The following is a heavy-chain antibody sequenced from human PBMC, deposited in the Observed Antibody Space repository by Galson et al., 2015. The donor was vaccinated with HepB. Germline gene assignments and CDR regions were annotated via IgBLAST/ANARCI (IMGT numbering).Heavy chain of an antibody. J-gene: IGHJ5*02. CDR2: ISYDGNNK. V-gene: IGHV3-30*03. CDR1: GFSFSTYG. D-gene: IGHD2-2*01. Sequence: LRLSCAASGFSFSTYGMHWVRQAPGKGLEWVAVISYDGNNKYYAVSVKGRFTISRDNSKNTLYLQMNSLRSEDTAVYYCARGGMGIVVPAAGGWFDPWGQGTLVTVSS. CDR3: ARGGMGIVVPAAGGWFDP.